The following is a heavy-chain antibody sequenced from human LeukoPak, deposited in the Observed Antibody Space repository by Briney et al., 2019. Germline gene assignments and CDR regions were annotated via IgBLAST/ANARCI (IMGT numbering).Heavy chain of an antibody. D-gene: IGHD7-27*01. V-gene: IGHV3-23*01. CDR3: AKDGDTLGVPGYY. CDR2: ISGSGGGT. J-gene: IGHJ4*02. Sequence: PGGSLRLSCAASGLTFSSYAMSWVRQAPGKGLEWVSAISGSGGGTYYADSVKGRFTISRDNSKNTLYLQMNSLRAEDTAVYYCAKDGDTLGVPGYYWGQGTLVTVSS. CDR1: GLTFSSYA.